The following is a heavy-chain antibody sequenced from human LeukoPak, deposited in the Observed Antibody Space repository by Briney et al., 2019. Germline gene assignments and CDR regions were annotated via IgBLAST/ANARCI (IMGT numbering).Heavy chain of an antibody. CDR3: ARGYGSGGVYYYYMDV. CDR1: GGSISTYY. D-gene: IGHD3-10*01. Sequence: SETLSLTCTVSGGSISTYYWSWIRQPPGKGLEYIGYIYYSGSTNYNPSLDSRLTISVNLSKHQFSLKLTSVTAADSAVYYCARGYGSGGVYYYYMDVWGKGTTVTISS. J-gene: IGHJ6*03. V-gene: IGHV4-59*01. CDR2: IYYSGST.